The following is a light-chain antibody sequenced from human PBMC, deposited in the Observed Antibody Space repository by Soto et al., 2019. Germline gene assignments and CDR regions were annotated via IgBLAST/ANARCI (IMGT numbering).Light chain of an antibody. CDR2: DVS. CDR1: GSDVRGNKY. V-gene: IGLV2-14*03. Sequence: QSALTQSASVSVSPGQSITISCTGTGSDVRGNKYVSWYQHYPGKAPKLMISDVSNRPSGISNRFSGSKSGDTASLTISGLQAEDEADYYCSAFTGTTYAFGTGTKLTVL. J-gene: IGLJ1*01. CDR3: SAFTGTTYA.